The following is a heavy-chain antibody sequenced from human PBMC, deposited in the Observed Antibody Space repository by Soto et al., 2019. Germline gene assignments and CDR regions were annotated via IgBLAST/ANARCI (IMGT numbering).Heavy chain of an antibody. CDR2: VYNSGTT. Sequence: QVQLQESGPGLVKPSDTLSLTCTVSGGSVSSHYWTWIRQPPGKGLEWIGFVYNSGTTYYNPSLTSXXTISVDSSKNQFALKLNSVTAADTAVYYCVRGRGGSPSYDYWGQGTLVTVSS. J-gene: IGHJ4*02. CDR1: GGSVSSHY. CDR3: VRGRGGSPSYDY. D-gene: IGHD1-26*01. V-gene: IGHV4-59*02.